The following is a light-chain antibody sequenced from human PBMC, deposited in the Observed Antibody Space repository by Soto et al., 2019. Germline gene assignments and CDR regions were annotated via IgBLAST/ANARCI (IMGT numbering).Light chain of an antibody. CDR1: QSVRNY. V-gene: IGKV3-11*01. CDR2: DTS. Sequence: EIVLTQSPATVSLSPGKRATLSCRASQSVRNYLAWYQQKPGQAPRLLIYDTSNRAAGIPARFSGSGSGTDFTLTISSLEPEDFAVYYCQQREQWPTFGGGTKVDIK. J-gene: IGKJ4*01. CDR3: QQREQWPT.